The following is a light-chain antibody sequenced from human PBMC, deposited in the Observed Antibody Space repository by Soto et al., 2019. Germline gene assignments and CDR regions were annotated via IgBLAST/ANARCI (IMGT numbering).Light chain of an antibody. CDR1: VLAKKY. CDR2: KDS. CDR3: YSAADNNLGV. J-gene: IGLJ3*02. V-gene: IGLV3-27*01. Sequence: YELTQPSSVSVSPGQTARITCSGDVLAKKYARWFQQKPGQAPVLVIYKDSERPSGIPERFSGSSSGTTVTLTISGAQVEDEADYYCYSAADNNLGVFGGGTKLTVL.